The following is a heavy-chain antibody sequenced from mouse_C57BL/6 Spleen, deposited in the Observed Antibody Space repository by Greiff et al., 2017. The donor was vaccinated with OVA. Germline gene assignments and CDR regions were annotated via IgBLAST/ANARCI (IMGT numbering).Heavy chain of an antibody. D-gene: IGHD2-4*01. CDR1: GYTFTSYW. Sequence: VQLQQSGAELVMPGASVKLSCKASGYTFTSYWMHWVKQRPGQGLEWIGEIDPSDSYTNYNQKFKGKSTLTVDKSSSTAYMQLSSLTSEDSAVYYCARGGDYDGFAYWGQGTLVTVSA. J-gene: IGHJ3*01. V-gene: IGHV1-69*01. CDR3: ARGGDYDGFAY. CDR2: IDPSDSYT.